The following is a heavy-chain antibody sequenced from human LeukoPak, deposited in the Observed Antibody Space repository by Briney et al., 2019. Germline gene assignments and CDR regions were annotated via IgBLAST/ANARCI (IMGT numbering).Heavy chain of an antibody. Sequence: SETLSLTCTVSGGSISSYYWSWIRQPPGKGLEWIGYIYYSGSTNYNPSLKSRVTISVDTSKNQFSLKLSSVTAADTAVYYCAGLSQQLVLFDPWGQGTLVTVSS. CDR3: AGLSQQLVLFDP. CDR1: GGSISSYY. CDR2: IYYSGST. V-gene: IGHV4-59*08. D-gene: IGHD6-13*01. J-gene: IGHJ5*02.